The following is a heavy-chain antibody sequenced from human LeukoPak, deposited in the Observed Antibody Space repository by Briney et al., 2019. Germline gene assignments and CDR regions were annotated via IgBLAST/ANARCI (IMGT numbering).Heavy chain of an antibody. CDR3: ARDDGYDSRFEY. D-gene: IGHD5-12*01. Sequence: PSETLSLTCAVYGGSFSGYYWSWIRQPPGKGLEWIGEINHSGSTNYNPSLKSRVTISVDTSKNQFSLKLRSVTAADTAVYHCARDDGYDSRFEYWGQGTLVTVSS. CDR1: GGSFSGYY. CDR2: INHSGST. J-gene: IGHJ4*02. V-gene: IGHV4-34*01.